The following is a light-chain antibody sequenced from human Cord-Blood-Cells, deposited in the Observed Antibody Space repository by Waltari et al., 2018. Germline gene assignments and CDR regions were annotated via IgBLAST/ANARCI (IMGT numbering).Light chain of an antibody. J-gene: IGKJ2*02. CDR2: GAS. CDR3: QQYNNWPPCT. CDR1: QSVSSN. Sequence: EIVMTQSPATLSVSPGERATLPCRASQSVSSNLAWDQQKPGQAPRLLIYGASTRATGIPARFSGSGSGTEFTLTISSLQSEDFAVYFCQQYNNWPPCTFGQGTKLEIK. V-gene: IGKV3D-15*01.